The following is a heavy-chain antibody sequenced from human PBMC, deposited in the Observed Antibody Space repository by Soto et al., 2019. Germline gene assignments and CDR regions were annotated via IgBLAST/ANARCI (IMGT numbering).Heavy chain of an antibody. CDR1: GYSFTSYW. V-gene: IGHV5-51*01. CDR2: IYPGDSDT. CDR3: ARHGYSSSCAWFDP. D-gene: IGHD6-13*01. J-gene: IGHJ5*02. Sequence: LGASLKISCKGSGYSFTSYWIASVRQIPGKGLEWMGIIYPGDSDTRYSPSFQGQVTISADKSISTAYLQWSSLKASDTAMYYCARHGYSSSCAWFDPWGQGTLVTVSS.